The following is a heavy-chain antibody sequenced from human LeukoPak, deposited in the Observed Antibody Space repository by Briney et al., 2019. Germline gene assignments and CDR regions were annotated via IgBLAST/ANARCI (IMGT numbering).Heavy chain of an antibody. CDR1: GYTFTSYY. Sequence: GASVKVSCEASGYTFTSYYMHWVRQAPGQGLEWMGIINPSGGSTSYAQKFQGRVTMTRDMSTSTVYMELSSLRSEDTAVYYCARGVRVVVVAAHWFDPWGQGTLVTVSS. V-gene: IGHV1-46*01. J-gene: IGHJ5*02. CDR2: INPSGGST. D-gene: IGHD2-15*01. CDR3: ARGVRVVVVAAHWFDP.